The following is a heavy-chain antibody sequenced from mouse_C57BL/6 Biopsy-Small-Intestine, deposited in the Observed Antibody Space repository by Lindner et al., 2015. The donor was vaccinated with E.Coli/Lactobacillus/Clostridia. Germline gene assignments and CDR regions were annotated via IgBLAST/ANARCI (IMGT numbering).Heavy chain of an antibody. V-gene: IGHV14-4*02. Sequence: SVKVSCKASGYTFTSLHINWVRQATGQGLEWMGWMNPNTGDAGYAQKFQGRVTMTRDTSTNTAYMELSSLRSDDTAVYYCARGIDAGFDYCGQGTLVTVSS. CDR1: GYTFTSLH. CDR2: MNPNTGDA. CDR3: ARGIDAGFDY. J-gene: IGHJ4*01.